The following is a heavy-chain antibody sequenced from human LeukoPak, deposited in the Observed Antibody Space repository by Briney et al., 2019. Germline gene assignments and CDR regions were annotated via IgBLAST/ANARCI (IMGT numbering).Heavy chain of an antibody. Sequence: QPRGSLRLSCAASGFTFSDHYMDWVRQAPGKGLEWVGRTRNKANSYTTEYAASVKGRFTISRDDSKNSLYLQMNSLKTEDTAVYYCASPPIYDFWSGYYLHWGQGTLVTVSS. CDR1: GFTFSDHY. D-gene: IGHD3-3*01. J-gene: IGHJ4*02. V-gene: IGHV3-72*01. CDR3: ASPPIYDFWSGYYLH. CDR2: TRNKANSYTT.